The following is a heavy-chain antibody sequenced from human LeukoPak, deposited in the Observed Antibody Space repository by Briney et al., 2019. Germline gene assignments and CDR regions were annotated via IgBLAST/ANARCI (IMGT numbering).Heavy chain of an antibody. V-gene: IGHV3-21*01. D-gene: IGHD3-3*01. Sequence: PGGSLRLSCAASGFTFSSYSMNWVRQAPGKGLEWVSSISSSSSYIYYADSVKGRFTISRDNAKNSLYLQMNSLRAEDTAVYYCARSTTDFWSGDFDPWGQGTLATVSS. CDR2: ISSSSSYI. CDR1: GFTFSSYS. J-gene: IGHJ5*02. CDR3: ARSTTDFWSGDFDP.